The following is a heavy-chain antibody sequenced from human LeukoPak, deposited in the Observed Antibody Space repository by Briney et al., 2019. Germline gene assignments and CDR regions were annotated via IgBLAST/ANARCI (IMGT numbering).Heavy chain of an antibody. D-gene: IGHD6-13*01. CDR1: GFTFSSYW. Sequence: GGSLRLSXAASGFTFSSYWMSWVRQAPGKGLEWVANIKQDGSEKYYVDSVNGRFTISRDNAKNSLYLQMNSLRAEDTAVYYCAREISSSWSDYFDYWGQGTLVTVSS. CDR2: IKQDGSEK. CDR3: AREISSSWSDYFDY. V-gene: IGHV3-7*01. J-gene: IGHJ4*02.